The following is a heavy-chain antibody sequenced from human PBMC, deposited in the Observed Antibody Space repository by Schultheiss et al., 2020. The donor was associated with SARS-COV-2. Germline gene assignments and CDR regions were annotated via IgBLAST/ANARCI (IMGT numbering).Heavy chain of an antibody. D-gene: IGHD2-15*01. J-gene: IGHJ4*02. CDR3: AKDSEIFIFGGYCSGGSCQ. CDR2: ISGSGGST. CDR1: GFTFSSYA. Sequence: GGSLRLSCAASGFTFSSYAMSWVRQAPGKGLEWVSAISGSGGSTYYADSVKGRFTISRDNSKNTLYLQMNSLRAEDTAVYYCAKDSEIFIFGGYCSGGSCQGGQGTLVTVSS. V-gene: IGHV3-23*01.